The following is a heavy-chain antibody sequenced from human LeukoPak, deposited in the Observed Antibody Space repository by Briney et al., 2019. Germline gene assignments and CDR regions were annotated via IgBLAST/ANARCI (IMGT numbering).Heavy chain of an antibody. CDR1: GFTFSSYA. J-gene: IGHJ4*02. Sequence: GGSLRLSCAASGFTFSSYAMSWVRQAPGKGLEWVSAISGSGGSTYYADSVKGRFTISRDNSKNTLYLQMHSLTAEDTAVYFCARDVGDDITIINDYYFDSWGLGTLVTVSS. CDR3: ARDVGDDITIINDYYFDS. CDR2: ISGSGGST. V-gene: IGHV3-23*01. D-gene: IGHD3-16*01.